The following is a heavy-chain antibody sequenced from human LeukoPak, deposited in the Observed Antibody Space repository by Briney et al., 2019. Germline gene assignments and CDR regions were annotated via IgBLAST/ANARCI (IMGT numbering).Heavy chain of an antibody. D-gene: IGHD3-22*01. CDR1: GYTFTGYY. CDR2: INPNSGGT. CDR3: ARDKYYYDSSGYKVNWFDP. J-gene: IGHJ5*02. V-gene: IGHV1-2*02. Sequence: ASVKVSCKASGYTFTGYYMHWVRQAPGQGLEWMGWINPNSGGTNYAQKFQGRVTMTRDTSISTAYMELSRLGSDDTAVYYCARDKYYYDSSGYKVNWFDPWGQGTLVTVSS.